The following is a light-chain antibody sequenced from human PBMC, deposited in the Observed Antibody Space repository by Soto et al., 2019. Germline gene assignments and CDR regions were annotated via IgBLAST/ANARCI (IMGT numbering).Light chain of an antibody. CDR3: QSIRV. CDR2: EDN. Sequence: NFLLTQPHSVSESPGKTVTISCTRSSGSIASNYVQWYQQRPGSAPTTVIYEDNQRPSGVPDRFSGSIDSSSNSASLTISGLKTEDEADYYCQSIRVFATGTKLTVL. CDR1: SGSIASNY. V-gene: IGLV6-57*04. J-gene: IGLJ1*01.